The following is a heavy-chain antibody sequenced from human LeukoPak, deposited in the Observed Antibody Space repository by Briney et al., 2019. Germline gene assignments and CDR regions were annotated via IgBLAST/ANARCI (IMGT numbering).Heavy chain of an antibody. CDR2: TSYDGSSK. CDR1: GFTFSSYG. D-gene: IGHD3-22*01. J-gene: IGHJ4*02. V-gene: IGHV3-30*18. Sequence: GGSLRLSCAGSGFTFSSYGMHWVRQAPGKGLEWVAVTSYDGSSKYYADSVKGRFTISRDNSRNTLYLQMNSLRAEGTAVYYCAKALMAMLVVSDSWGQGTLVTVSS. CDR3: AKALMAMLVVSDS.